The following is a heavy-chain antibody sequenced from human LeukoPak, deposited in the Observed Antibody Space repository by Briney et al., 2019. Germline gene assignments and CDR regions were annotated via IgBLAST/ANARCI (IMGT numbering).Heavy chain of an antibody. CDR3: ARAGSQIIIAGTL. CDR1: GGTISGYY. J-gene: IGHJ4*02. V-gene: IGHV4-59*01. Sequence: SENLSLTCTVSGGTISGYYWSWLRQPPGKGLEWIGYIYYSGTTNYNPSLKSRVTISVDTSKNQSSLNLTSVTVADTAVYYWARAGSQIIIAGTLWGQGTLVTVSS. D-gene: IGHD6-13*01. CDR2: IYYSGTT.